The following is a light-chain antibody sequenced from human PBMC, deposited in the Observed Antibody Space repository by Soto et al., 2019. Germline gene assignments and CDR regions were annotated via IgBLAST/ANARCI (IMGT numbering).Light chain of an antibody. Sequence: DIQMTQSPSTLSASVGDRVTITCRASQSISSWLAWYQQKPGKTPKVRIYQASNLESGVPSRFSGSGSGTEFPLTISSLQPDDFATYFCQQHHLFPWTFGQGTKLQIK. CDR2: QAS. V-gene: IGKV1-5*03. J-gene: IGKJ1*01. CDR1: QSISSW. CDR3: QQHHLFPWT.